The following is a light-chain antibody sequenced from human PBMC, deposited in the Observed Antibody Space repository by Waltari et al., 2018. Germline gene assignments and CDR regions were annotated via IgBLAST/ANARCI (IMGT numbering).Light chain of an antibody. J-gene: IGKJ1*01. CDR2: AAS. V-gene: IGKV1-5*01. CDR1: QNINSW. CDR3: QQYETYSGT. Sequence: DIQMTQSPSTLSASAGDRVPITCRASQNINSWLASYQQKPGKAPKLLIHAASSLQSGVPSRFSGGGSGTEFTLTISNLQPDDFATYYCQQYETYSGTFGQGTKVEIK.